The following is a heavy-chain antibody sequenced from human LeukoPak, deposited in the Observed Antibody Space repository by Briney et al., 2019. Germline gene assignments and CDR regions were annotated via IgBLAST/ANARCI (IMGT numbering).Heavy chain of an antibody. Sequence: GGSLRLSCAASGFTFSSYAMHWVRQAPGKGLEWVAVISYDGSNKYYADSVKGRFTISRDNSKNTLYLQMNSLRAEDTAVYYCARGADFWTGRSDYWGQGTLVTVSS. CDR3: ARGADFWTGRSDY. CDR2: ISYDGSNK. D-gene: IGHD3/OR15-3a*01. V-gene: IGHV3-30-3*01. CDR1: GFTFSSYA. J-gene: IGHJ4*02.